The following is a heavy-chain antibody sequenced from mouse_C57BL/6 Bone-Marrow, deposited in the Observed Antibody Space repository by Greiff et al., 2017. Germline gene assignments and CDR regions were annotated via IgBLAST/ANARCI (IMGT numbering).Heavy chain of an antibody. CDR2: IYPGGGYT. D-gene: IGHD2-1*01. CDR1: GYTFTNYW. V-gene: IGHV1-63*01. CDR3: ARYALYGNYDY. Sequence: QVQLQQSGAELVRPGTSVKMSCKASGYTFTNYWIGWAKQRPGHGLEWIGDIYPGGGYTNYNEKFKGKATLTADKPSSTAYMQFSSLTSEDSAIYYCARYALYGNYDYWGQGTTLTVSS. J-gene: IGHJ2*01.